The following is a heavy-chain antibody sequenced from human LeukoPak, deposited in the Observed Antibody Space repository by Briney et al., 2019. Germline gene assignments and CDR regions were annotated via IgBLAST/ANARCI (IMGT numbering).Heavy chain of an antibody. Sequence: ASVKVSCKASGYTFTSYGISWVRQAPGQRLEWMGWISAYNGYTHYAQMLQGRVTMTTDTSTTTAYMELRSLGSDDTAVYYCARDWLLRYSEGGFDYWGQGTLVTVSS. D-gene: IGHD3-9*01. CDR1: GYTFTSYG. CDR2: ISAYNGYT. CDR3: ARDWLLRYSEGGFDY. J-gene: IGHJ4*02. V-gene: IGHV1-18*01.